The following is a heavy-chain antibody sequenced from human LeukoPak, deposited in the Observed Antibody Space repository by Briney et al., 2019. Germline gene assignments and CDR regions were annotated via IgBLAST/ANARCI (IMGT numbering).Heavy chain of an antibody. D-gene: IGHD3-3*01. J-gene: IGHJ6*03. CDR3: ARDRRYYDFWSGLYYYYMDV. CDR2: IKQDGSEK. Sequence: GSLRLSCAASGFTFSSYWMNWVRQAPGKGLEWVANIKQDGSEKYYVDSVKGRFTISRDNAKNSLYLQMNSLRVEDTAVYYCARDRRYYDFWSGLYYYYMDVWGKGTTVTVSS. CDR1: GFTFSSYW. V-gene: IGHV3-7*01.